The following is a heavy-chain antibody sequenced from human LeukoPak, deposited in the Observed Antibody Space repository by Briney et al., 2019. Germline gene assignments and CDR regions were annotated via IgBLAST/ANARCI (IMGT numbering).Heavy chain of an antibody. J-gene: IGHJ1*01. CDR3: ATYSSSNGREFQY. CDR2: IQQHGSET. V-gene: IGHV3-7*01. Sequence: GGSLRLSCESSGFAFSNYWMSWVRQAPGKGLEWVANIQQHGSETYYGDSVKGRFTISRDNAKNSLYLQMNSLRAEDTAVYYCATYSSSNGREFQYWGQGTLVTVSS. D-gene: IGHD2-2*01. CDR1: GFAFSNYW.